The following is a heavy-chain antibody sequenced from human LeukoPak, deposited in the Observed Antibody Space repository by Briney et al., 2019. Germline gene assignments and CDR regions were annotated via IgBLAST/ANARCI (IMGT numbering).Heavy chain of an antibody. CDR2: ISGSGGST. D-gene: IGHD3-9*01. CDR1: GFTFSSYA. V-gene: IGHV3-23*01. J-gene: IGHJ4*02. Sequence: GGSLRLSCAASGFTFSSYAMSWVRQAPGKGLEWVSAISGSGGSTYYADSVKGRFTISRDNSKNTLYLQMNSLRAEDTAVYYCANHYDILTGYLGYFDYWGQGTLVTVSS. CDR3: ANHYDILTGYLGYFDY.